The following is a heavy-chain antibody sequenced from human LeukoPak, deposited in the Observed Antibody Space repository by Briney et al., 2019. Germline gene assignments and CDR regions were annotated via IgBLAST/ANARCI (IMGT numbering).Heavy chain of an antibody. J-gene: IGHJ6*03. Sequence: GGSLRLSCAASGFTFSDYYMSWIRQAPGKGREGVSYIRTSGPTTYYGDSVKGRFTISRDNAKNSLYLQMNNLRAEDTAVYYCARVKNGFDGNGYLYYYYYMDVWGRGTTVTVFS. CDR3: ARVKNGFDGNGYLYYYYYMDV. V-gene: IGHV3-11*04. CDR1: GFTFSDYY. CDR2: IRTSGPTT. D-gene: IGHD3-22*01.